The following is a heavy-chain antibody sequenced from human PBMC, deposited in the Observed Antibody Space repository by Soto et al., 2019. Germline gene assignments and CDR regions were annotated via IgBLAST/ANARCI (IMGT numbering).Heavy chain of an antibody. J-gene: IGHJ5*02. CDR2: IYYSGST. V-gene: IGHV4-39*01. Sequence: SETLSLTCTVSGGSISSSTYYWGWIRQPPGKGLEWIGSIYYSGSTYYSPSLKSRVTISVDTSKNQFSLDLQMNSLRAEDTALYYCARGQNGDCSGTNCANWFDPWGLGTLVTVSS. CDR3: ARGQNGDCSGTNCANWFDP. D-gene: IGHD2-2*01. CDR1: GGSISSSTYY.